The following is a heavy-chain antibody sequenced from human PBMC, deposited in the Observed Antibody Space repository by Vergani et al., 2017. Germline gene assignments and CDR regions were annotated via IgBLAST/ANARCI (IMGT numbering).Heavy chain of an antibody. Sequence: QVQLHESGPGLVQPSETLSLTCTVSGGSLSSYYWSWIRQPPGKGLEWIGYIYYSGSTNYNPALKSRVTISVDTSKNQFSQKLSSVTAADTAVYYCARGHVYADDYFDYWGQGTLVTVSS. CDR2: IYYSGST. CDR1: GGSLSSYY. J-gene: IGHJ4*02. V-gene: IGHV4-59*01. D-gene: IGHD2-8*01. CDR3: ARGHVYADDYFDY.